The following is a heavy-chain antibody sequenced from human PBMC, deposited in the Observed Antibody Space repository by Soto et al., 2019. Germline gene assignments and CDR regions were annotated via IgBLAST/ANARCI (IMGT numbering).Heavy chain of an antibody. Sequence: GGSLRLSCAASGFTFSSYAMSWVRQAPGKGLEWVSAISGSGGSTYYADSVKGRFTISRDNSKNTLYLQMNSLRAEDTAVYYCAKSILGYCSSTSCLGAFDIWGQGTMVTVSS. CDR1: GFTFSSYA. CDR3: AKSILGYCSSTSCLGAFDI. J-gene: IGHJ3*02. CDR2: ISGSGGST. V-gene: IGHV3-23*01. D-gene: IGHD2-2*01.